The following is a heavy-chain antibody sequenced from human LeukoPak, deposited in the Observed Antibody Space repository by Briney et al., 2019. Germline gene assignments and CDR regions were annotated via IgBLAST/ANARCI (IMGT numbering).Heavy chain of an antibody. Sequence: PSQTLSLTCTVSGGSISSGSYYWSWIRQPAGKGLEWIGRIYTSGSTNYNLSLKSRVTISVDTSKNQFSLKLSSVTAADTAVYYCASSHRGYYGSGSFDYWGQGTLVTVSS. V-gene: IGHV4-61*02. CDR2: IYTSGST. CDR1: GGSISSGSYY. J-gene: IGHJ4*02. D-gene: IGHD3-10*01. CDR3: ASSHRGYYGSGSFDY.